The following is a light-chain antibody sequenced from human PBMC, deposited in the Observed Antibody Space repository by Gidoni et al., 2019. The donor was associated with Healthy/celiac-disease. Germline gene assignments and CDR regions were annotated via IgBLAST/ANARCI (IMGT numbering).Light chain of an antibody. V-gene: IGKV1-16*02. CDR2: AAS. J-gene: IGKJ4*01. Sequence: DIQLTQSPPSLSASVGDSVTITSRATQGIRNYLAWVQQKPGKAPKSLIYAASNLQSVVPSKFSGSGSGADFTLTISRVQREEVATYYCQQCKSYPRTFGGGTKVEIK. CDR1: QGIRNY. CDR3: QQCKSYPRT.